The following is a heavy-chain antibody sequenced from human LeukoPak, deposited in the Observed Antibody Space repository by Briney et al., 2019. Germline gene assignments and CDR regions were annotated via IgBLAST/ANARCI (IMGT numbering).Heavy chain of an antibody. CDR1: GYAFTNYY. CDR2: INPSGGST. V-gene: IGHV1-46*01. CDR3: ARDGSGDSSGYYYYYYMDV. D-gene: IGHD3-22*01. J-gene: IGHJ6*03. Sequence: ASVKVSCKASGYAFTNYYMHWVRQAPGQGLEWMGIINPSGGSTSYAQKFQGRVTMTRDTSTSTVYMELSSLRSEDTAVYYCARDGSGDSSGYYYYYYMDVWGKGTTVTVSS.